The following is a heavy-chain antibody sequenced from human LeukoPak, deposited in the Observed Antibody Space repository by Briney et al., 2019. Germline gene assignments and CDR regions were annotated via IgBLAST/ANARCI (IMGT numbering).Heavy chain of an antibody. Sequence: PSETLSLNCAVYGGSFSGYYWGWLRQSPGRGLEWIGELNQRGSTNYNPSLKSRATISVDTSTNQFSLKLSSVTAADTAVYYCARINAVIGGNAFDIGGQGTRVTVS. CDR3: ARINAVIGGNAFDI. CDR2: LNQRGST. V-gene: IGHV4-34*01. CDR1: GGSFSGYY. D-gene: IGHD2/OR15-2a*01. J-gene: IGHJ3*02.